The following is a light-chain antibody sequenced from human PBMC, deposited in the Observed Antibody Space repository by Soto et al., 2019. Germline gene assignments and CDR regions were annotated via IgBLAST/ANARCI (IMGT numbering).Light chain of an antibody. V-gene: IGLV2-14*01. CDR1: SSDVGGYNY. Sequence: QSALTQPASVSGSPVQSITISCTGTSSDVGGYNYVSWYQQHPGKAPKLMIYDVSNRPSGVSNRFSSSKSGNTASLTISGLQAEDESDYYCSSYTSSSTLGVFGGGTKLTVL. CDR3: SSYTSSSTLGV. CDR2: DVS. J-gene: IGLJ3*02.